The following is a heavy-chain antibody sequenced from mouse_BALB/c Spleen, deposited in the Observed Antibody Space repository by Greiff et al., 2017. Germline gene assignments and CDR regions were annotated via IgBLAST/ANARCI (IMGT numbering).Heavy chain of an antibody. CDR1: GFNIKDYY. J-gene: IGHJ4*01. CDR2: IDPENGDT. V-gene: IGHV14-4*02. D-gene: IGHD2-3*01. CDR3: NANDDGVYAMDY. Sequence: EVKLQESGAELVRSGASVKLSCTASGFNIKDYYMHWVKQRPEQGLEWIGWIDPENGDTEYAPKFQGKATMTADTSSNTAYLQLSSLTSEDTAVYYCNANDDGVYAMDYWGQGTSVTVSS.